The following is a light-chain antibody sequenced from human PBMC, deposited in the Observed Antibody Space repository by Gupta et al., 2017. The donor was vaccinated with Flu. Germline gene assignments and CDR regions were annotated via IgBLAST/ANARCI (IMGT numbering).Light chain of an antibody. V-gene: IGKV4-1*01. CDR2: WAS. CDR1: QSVLHTSTNNNY. J-gene: IGKJ2*01. Sequence: DTVMTQSPDSLAVSLGERATINCKSSQSVLHTSTNNNYLAWFQQKPQQPPKLLIYWASTRESGVPDRFSGSGSGTDFTLTISSLQAEDVAVYYCQQYYSIPYNFGQGTKLEIK. CDR3: QQYYSIPYN.